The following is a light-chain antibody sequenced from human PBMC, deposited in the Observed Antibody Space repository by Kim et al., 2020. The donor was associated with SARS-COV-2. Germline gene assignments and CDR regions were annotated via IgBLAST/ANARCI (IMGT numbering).Light chain of an antibody. V-gene: IGKV1-5*01. CDR1: QIISTW. CDR2: EAS. Sequence: AAVGDRVPITCRASQIISTWLAWYQQKPGKAPKLLIYEASTLESGVPSRFSGSGSGTEFSLTISSLQPDDFATYYCQHYNSYPYTFGQGTKVDIK. J-gene: IGKJ2*01. CDR3: QHYNSYPYT.